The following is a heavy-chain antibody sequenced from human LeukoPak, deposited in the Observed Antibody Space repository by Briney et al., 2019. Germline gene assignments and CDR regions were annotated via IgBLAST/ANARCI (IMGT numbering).Heavy chain of an antibody. Sequence: GGSLRLSCAGSGFAFGTYAMSWVRQAPGKGLEWVSSISSSSSYIYYADSVKGRFTISRDNAKNSLYLQVNSLRAEDTAVYYCAREHYYDSSGYYINYYYMDVWGKGTTVTVSS. J-gene: IGHJ6*03. D-gene: IGHD3-22*01. V-gene: IGHV3-21*01. CDR3: AREHYYDSSGYYINYYYMDV. CDR1: GFAFGTYA. CDR2: ISSSSSYI.